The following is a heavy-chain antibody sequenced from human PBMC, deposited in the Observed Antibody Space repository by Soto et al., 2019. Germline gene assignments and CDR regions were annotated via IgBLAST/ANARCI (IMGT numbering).Heavy chain of an antibody. J-gene: IGHJ6*03. CDR2: ISGSGGST. Sequence: GGSLRLSCAASGFTFSSYAMSWVRQAPGKGLEWDSAISGSGGSTYYADSVKGRFTISRDNSKNTLYLQMNSLRAEDTAVYYCAKGQALYYYYYYMDVWGKGTTVTVSS. CDR1: GFTFSSYA. V-gene: IGHV3-23*01. CDR3: AKGQALYYYYYYMDV.